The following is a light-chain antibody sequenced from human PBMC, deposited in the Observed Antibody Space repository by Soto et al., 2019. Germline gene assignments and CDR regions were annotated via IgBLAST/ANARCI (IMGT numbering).Light chain of an antibody. CDR1: SSDVGGYNY. Sequence: QSALNQPASLYGSPGQSITLSCPGTSSDVGGYNYVSWYQHHPGKAPKFMIYDVRNRPSGVSNRFSGSKSGNTASLTISGLQAEDEADYYCSSYTSSSSLYVFGTGTKVTVL. CDR3: SSYTSSSSLYV. V-gene: IGLV2-14*03. CDR2: DVR. J-gene: IGLJ1*01.